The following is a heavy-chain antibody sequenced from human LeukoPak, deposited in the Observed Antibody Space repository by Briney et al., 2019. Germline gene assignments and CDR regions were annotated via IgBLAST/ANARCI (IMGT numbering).Heavy chain of an antibody. J-gene: IGHJ4*02. CDR1: GFTFSSYS. CDR2: ISSSTSYI. V-gene: IGHV3-21*01. Sequence: GGSLRLSCAASGFTFSSYSMNWIRQAPGKGLEWVSSISSSTSYIYYADSVKGRFTISKDNAKNSLYLQMNSLRAEDTAVYYCARAGGSTVSHSDYWGQGTLVTVSP. D-gene: IGHD4-17*01. CDR3: ARAGGSTVSHSDY.